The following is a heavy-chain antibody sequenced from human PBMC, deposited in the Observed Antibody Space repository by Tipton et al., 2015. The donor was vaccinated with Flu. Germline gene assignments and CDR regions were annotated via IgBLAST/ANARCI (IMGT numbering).Heavy chain of an antibody. CDR2: IYYSGST. CDR3: ARELNYGMDV. J-gene: IGHJ6*02. CDR1: GGSISSYY. V-gene: IGHV4-59*01. Sequence: TLSLTRTVSGGSISSYYWSWIRQPPGKGLEWIGCIYYSGSTNYNPSLKSRVTISVDTSKNQFSLKLSSVTAADTAVYYCARELNYGMDVWGQGTTVTVSS.